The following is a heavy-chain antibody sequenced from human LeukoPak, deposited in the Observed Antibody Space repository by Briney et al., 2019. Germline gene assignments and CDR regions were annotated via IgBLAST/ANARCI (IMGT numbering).Heavy chain of an antibody. CDR1: GFTFSDYY. V-gene: IGHV3-11*03. CDR3: ATGIAAAGTSLYFQH. J-gene: IGHJ1*01. Sequence: GGSLRLSCAASGFTFSDYYMSWIRQAPGKGLEWVSYISSSSSYTNYADSVKGRFTISRDNAKNSLYLQMNSLRAEDTAVYYSATGIAAAGTSLYFQHWGQGTLVTVSS. D-gene: IGHD6-13*01. CDR2: ISSSSSYT.